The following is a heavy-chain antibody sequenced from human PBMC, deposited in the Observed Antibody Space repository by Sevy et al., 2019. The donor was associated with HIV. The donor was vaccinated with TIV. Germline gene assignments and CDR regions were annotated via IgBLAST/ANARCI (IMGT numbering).Heavy chain of an antibody. Sequence: SETLSLTCTVSAASISSYFWSWIRQPPGKGLEWIGYIYYSGSTNYNPSLQSRVTISVDTSKNQFSLKLRSVTAADTAVYYCVTDVGSGEFGYYFDYWGQGTLVTVSS. V-gene: IGHV4-59*13. CDR3: VTDVGSGEFGYYFDY. CDR1: AASISSYF. J-gene: IGHJ4*02. D-gene: IGHD3-16*01. CDR2: IYYSGST.